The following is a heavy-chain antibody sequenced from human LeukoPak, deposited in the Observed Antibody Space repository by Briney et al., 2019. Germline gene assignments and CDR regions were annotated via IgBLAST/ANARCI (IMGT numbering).Heavy chain of an antibody. J-gene: IGHJ3*02. V-gene: IGHV4-59*01. D-gene: IGHD4-17*01. CDR2: IYYSGST. CDR1: GGSISSYY. Sequence: PSETLSLTCTVSGGSISSYYWSWIRQPPGKGLEWIGYIYYSGSTNYNPSLKSRVTISVDTSKNQFSLKLSSVTAADTAVYYCARIYGDYGDAFDIWGQGTMVTVSS. CDR3: ARIYGDYGDAFDI.